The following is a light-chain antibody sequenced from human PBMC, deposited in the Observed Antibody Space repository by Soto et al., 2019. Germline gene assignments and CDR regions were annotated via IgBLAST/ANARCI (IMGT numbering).Light chain of an antibody. CDR1: GSDVGGYDF. Sequence: QSALTQPRSVSGSPGQSVTLSCSGSGSDVGGYDFVSWYQQHPGKAPKLIIYDVSKLPSGVPDRYSGSKSGNTASLTISGLQAEDEADYYCCSFAGTYTVVFGGGTKVTVL. V-gene: IGLV2-11*01. CDR3: CSFAGTYTVV. J-gene: IGLJ2*01. CDR2: DVS.